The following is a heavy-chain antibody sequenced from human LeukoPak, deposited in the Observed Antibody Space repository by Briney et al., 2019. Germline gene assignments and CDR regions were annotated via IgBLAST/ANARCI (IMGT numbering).Heavy chain of an antibody. Sequence: SETLSLTCAVYGGSFSGYYWNWIRQPPGKGLEWIGEINHSGITNYNSSLKSRVTISVDTSKNQFSLKLTSVTAADTAVYYCVTEPGYCTGGRCYGGWFDPWGQGTLVTVSS. CDR3: VTEPGYCTGGRCYGGWFDP. V-gene: IGHV4-34*01. D-gene: IGHD2-15*01. CDR1: GGSFSGYY. CDR2: INHSGIT. J-gene: IGHJ5*02.